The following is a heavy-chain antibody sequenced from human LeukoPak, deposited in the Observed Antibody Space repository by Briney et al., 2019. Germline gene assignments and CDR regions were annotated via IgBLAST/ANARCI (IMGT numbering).Heavy chain of an antibody. V-gene: IGHV1-2*02. D-gene: IGHD2-21*01. CDR2: INPNNDVT. J-gene: IGHJ4*02. CDR3: ARSDGAYYSDY. Sequence: ASVKVSCKASGYTFTGYYMHWVRRAPGQGLEWMGWINPNNDVTNYALKFQGRVTMTRDTSISTAYMELSGLRSDDTAVYYCARSDGAYYSDYWGQGTLVTVSS. CDR1: GYTFTGYY.